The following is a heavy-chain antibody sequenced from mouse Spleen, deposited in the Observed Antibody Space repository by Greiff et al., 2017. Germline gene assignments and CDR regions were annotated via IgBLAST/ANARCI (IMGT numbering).Heavy chain of an antibody. CDR2: IDPETGGT. J-gene: IGHJ4*01. Sequence: VQLQESGAELVRPGASVTLSCKASGYTFTDYEMHWVKQTPVHGLEWIGAIDPETGGTAYNQKFKGKAILTADKSSSTAYMELRSLTSEDSAVYYCTDYGSSWSAMDYWGQGTSVTVSS. CDR1: GYTFTDYE. V-gene: IGHV1-15*01. CDR3: TDYGSSWSAMDY. D-gene: IGHD1-1*01.